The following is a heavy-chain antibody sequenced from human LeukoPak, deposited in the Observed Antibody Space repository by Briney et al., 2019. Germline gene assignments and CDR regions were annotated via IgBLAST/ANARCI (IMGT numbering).Heavy chain of an antibody. CDR1: GGSFSGYY. V-gene: IGHV4-34*01. D-gene: IGHD5-18*01. J-gene: IGHJ5*02. Sequence: SETLSLTCAVYGGSFSGYYWSWIRQPPGKGLEWIGEINHSGSTNYNASLKSRVTVSVDSSKNQFSLRLSSATAADTAVYYCAPRSDIEHSYGYGKWFDPWGQGTRVTVPS. CDR2: INHSGST. CDR3: APRSDIEHSYGYGKWFDP.